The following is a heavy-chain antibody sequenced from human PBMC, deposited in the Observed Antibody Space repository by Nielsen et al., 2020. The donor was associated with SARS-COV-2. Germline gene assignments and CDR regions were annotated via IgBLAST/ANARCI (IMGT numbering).Heavy chain of an antibody. Sequence: WIRQPPGKGLEWVAVISYDGSNKYYADSVKGRFTISRDNSKNTLYLQMNSLRAEDTAVYYCARDDGIGYCSSTSCRPGVYYYYYGMDVWGQGTTVTVSS. CDR2: ISYDGSNK. D-gene: IGHD2-2*01. J-gene: IGHJ6*02. V-gene: IGHV3-30-3*01. CDR3: ARDDGIGYCSSTSCRPGVYYYYYGMDV.